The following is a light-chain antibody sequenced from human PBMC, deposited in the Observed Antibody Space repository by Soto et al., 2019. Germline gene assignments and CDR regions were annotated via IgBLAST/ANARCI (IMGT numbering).Light chain of an antibody. V-gene: IGKV3-20*01. CDR2: SAS. CDR1: QSIASSY. Sequence: EVVLTQSPGTLSLSPGERATLSCRASQSIASSYLAWYQQKPGQAPRLLIYSASRRATGIPDRFSGSGSGTDFTLTISRLEPEDFAVYFCQNYDNSLFTFGPGTKVDIQ. CDR3: QNYDNSLFT. J-gene: IGKJ3*01.